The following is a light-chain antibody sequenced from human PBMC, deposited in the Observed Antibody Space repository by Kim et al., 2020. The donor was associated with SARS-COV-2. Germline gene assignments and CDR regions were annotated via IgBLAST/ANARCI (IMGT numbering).Light chain of an antibody. J-gene: IGKJ2*01. CDR2: GAS. Sequence: LSPGETATLSCRASQSVSNFLTWYQPEPGQAPRLLIYGASNKAPGIPARFSGSGSGTDFTLTISSLEPEDFAVYYCQQRTNWPPFTFGQGTKLEI. V-gene: IGKV3-11*01. CDR3: QQRTNWPPFT. CDR1: QSVSNF.